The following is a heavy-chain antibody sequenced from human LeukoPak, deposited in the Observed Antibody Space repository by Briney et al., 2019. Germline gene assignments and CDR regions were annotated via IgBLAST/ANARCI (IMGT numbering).Heavy chain of an antibody. CDR2: FDPEDGET. D-gene: IGHD3-3*01. Sequence: ASVKVSCKVSGYTLTELSMRWVRQAPGKGLEWMGGFDPEDGETIYAQKFQGRVTMTEDTSTDTAYMELSSLRSEDTAVYYCATLTIFGVVTPMDVWGQGTTVTVSS. V-gene: IGHV1-24*01. CDR3: ATLTIFGVVTPMDV. CDR1: GYTLTELS. J-gene: IGHJ6*02.